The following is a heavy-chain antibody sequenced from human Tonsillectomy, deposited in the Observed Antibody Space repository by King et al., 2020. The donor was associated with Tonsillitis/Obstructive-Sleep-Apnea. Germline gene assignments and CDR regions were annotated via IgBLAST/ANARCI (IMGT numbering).Heavy chain of an antibody. CDR3: ARDAGCSGGSCYVRFDY. Sequence: VQLQQSGPGLVKPSQTLSLTCAISGDSVSSNSAAWNWIRQSPSRGLEWLGRTYYRSKWYNDYAVSVKSRITINPDTSKNQFSLQLNSVTPEDTAVYYCARDAGCSGGSCYVRFDYWGQGTLVTVSS. CDR1: GDSVSSNSAA. CDR2: TYYRSKWYN. J-gene: IGHJ4*02. D-gene: IGHD2-15*01. V-gene: IGHV6-1*01.